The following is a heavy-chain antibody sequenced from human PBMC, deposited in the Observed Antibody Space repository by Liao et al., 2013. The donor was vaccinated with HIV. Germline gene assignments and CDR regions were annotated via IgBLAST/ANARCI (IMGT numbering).Heavy chain of an antibody. Sequence: QVQLQQWGAGLLKVSETLSLTCAVYGGSLKSYYWSWIRQPPGKGLEWIGEINHIGTTNYNPSLESRVIISVDTSKNQFSLKVNSVTAADTAVYYCARGAAGDYVAPAAYRTEYFQYWGQGTLVTVSS. D-gene: IGHD2-2*01. CDR2: INHIGTT. CDR3: ARGAAGDYVAPAAYRTEYFQY. V-gene: IGHV4-34*01. CDR1: GGSLKSYY. J-gene: IGHJ1*01.